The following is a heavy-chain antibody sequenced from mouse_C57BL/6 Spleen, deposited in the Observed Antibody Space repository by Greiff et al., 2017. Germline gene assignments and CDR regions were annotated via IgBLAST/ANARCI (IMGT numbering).Heavy chain of an antibody. J-gene: IGHJ2*01. CDR1: GFNIQDYY. D-gene: IGHD1-1*01. V-gene: IGHV14-2*01. CDR2: IDPEDGET. Sequence: VQLQQSGAELVKPGASVKLSCTASGFNIQDYYMHWVKSRTEHGLEWIGRIDPEDGETKYAPKFQGKATITADTSSNTAYLQLSSLTSEDTAVYYCAREILRSSWDYFDYWGQGTTLTVSS. CDR3: AREILRSSWDYFDY.